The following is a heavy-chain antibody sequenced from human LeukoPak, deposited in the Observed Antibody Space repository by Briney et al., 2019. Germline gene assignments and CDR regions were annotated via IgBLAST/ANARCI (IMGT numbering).Heavy chain of an antibody. Sequence: ASVKASFKASGYTFTGYYMHWVRQSPGQGLEWMGWINPNSGGTNYAQKFQGRVTMTRDTSISTAYMELSRLRSDDTAVYYCARYHILTGFGGCWGQGTLVTVSS. V-gene: IGHV1-2*02. CDR2: INPNSGGT. CDR1: GYTFTGYY. J-gene: IGHJ4*02. CDR3: ARYHILTGFGGC. D-gene: IGHD3-9*01.